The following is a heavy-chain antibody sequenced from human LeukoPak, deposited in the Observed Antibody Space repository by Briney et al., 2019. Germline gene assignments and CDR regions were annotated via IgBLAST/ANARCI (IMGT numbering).Heavy chain of an antibody. CDR3: ARDLIAGATRGVFDI. CDR2: IYYSGST. Sequence: SETLSLTCTVSGGSISSSSYYWGWIRQPPGKGLEWIGSIYYSGSTYYNPSLKSRVTISVDTSKNQFSLKLSSVTAADTAVYYCARDLIAGATRGVFDISGQGTMVTVSS. V-gene: IGHV4-39*07. D-gene: IGHD1-26*01. J-gene: IGHJ3*02. CDR1: GGSISSSSYY.